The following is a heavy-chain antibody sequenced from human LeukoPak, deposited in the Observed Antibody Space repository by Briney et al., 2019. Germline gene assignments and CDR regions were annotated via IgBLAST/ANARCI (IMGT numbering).Heavy chain of an antibody. D-gene: IGHD5-18*01. J-gene: IGHJ4*02. CDR2: ISAYNGNT. CDR1: GYTFTSYG. V-gene: IGHV1-18*01. Sequence: ASVKVSCKASGYTFTSYGISWVRQAPGQGLEWMGWISAYNGNTNYAQKLQGRVTMTTDTSTSTAYMELRSLRSEDTAVYYCARDVDTAYYFDYWGQGTLVTVSS. CDR3: ARDVDTAYYFDY.